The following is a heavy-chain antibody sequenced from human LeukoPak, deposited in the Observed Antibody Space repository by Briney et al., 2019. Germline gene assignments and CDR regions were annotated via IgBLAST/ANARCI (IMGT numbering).Heavy chain of an antibody. CDR3: ARVRYYDSSGDPFDY. CDR2: IIPIFGIA. D-gene: IGHD3-22*01. V-gene: IGHV1-69*04. CDR1: GGTFSSYA. J-gene: IGHJ4*02. Sequence: SVKVSCKASGGTFSSYAISWVRQAPGQGLEWMGRIIPIFGIANYAQKFQGRVTITADKSTSTAYMELSSLRSEDTAVYYCARVRYYDSSGDPFDYWGQGTLVTVFS.